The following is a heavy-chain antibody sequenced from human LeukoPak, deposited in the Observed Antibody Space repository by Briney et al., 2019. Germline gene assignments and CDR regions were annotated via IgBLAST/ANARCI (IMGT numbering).Heavy chain of an antibody. CDR3: AREDILTGYPPFDY. D-gene: IGHD3-9*01. CDR2: INTDGSST. CDR1: GFTFSSYW. V-gene: IGHV3-74*01. Sequence: PGGSLRLSCAASGFTFSSYWMHWVRQAPGKGLVWVSRINTDGSSTSYADSVKGRFTISRDNAKNTLYLQMNSLRAEDTAVYYCAREDILTGYPPFDYWGQGTLVTVSS. J-gene: IGHJ4*02.